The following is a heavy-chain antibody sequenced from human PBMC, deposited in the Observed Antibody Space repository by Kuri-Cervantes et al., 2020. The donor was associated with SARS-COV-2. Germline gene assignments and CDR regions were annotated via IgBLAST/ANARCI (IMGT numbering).Heavy chain of an antibody. Sequence: ASVKVSCKASDYTFNNYGISWVRQAPGQGLEWMGWISANDGNTNYAQKLQGRVTMTTDTSTSTAYMELKSLRSDDTAVCYCARDRDYYDSGGYWGQGTLVTVSS. CDR1: DYTFNNYG. V-gene: IGHV1-18*04. J-gene: IGHJ4*02. CDR3: ARDRDYYDSGGY. D-gene: IGHD3-22*01. CDR2: ISANDGNT.